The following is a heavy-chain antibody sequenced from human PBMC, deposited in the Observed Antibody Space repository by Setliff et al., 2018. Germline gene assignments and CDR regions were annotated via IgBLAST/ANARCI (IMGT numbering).Heavy chain of an antibody. CDR3: ARAAIVGATTDY. CDR1: GGSISSGDYY. V-gene: IGHV4-30-4*08. Sequence: SETLSLTCTVSGGSISSGDYYWSWIRQPPGKGLEWIGYIYYSGSTYYNPSLKSRVTISVDTSKNQFSLKLSSVTAADTAVYYCARAAIVGATTDYWGQGTLVTVSS. J-gene: IGHJ4*02. CDR2: IYYSGST. D-gene: IGHD1-26*01.